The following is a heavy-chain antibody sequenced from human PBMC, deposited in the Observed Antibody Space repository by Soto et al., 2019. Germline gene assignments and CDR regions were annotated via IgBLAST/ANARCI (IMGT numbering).Heavy chain of an antibody. J-gene: IGHJ5*02. V-gene: IGHV4-61*01. CDR2: VHSSGIT. CDR1: GGSVSNDNFY. CDR3: ARGLTMGQLPSHFDH. Sequence: NPXGTLYITCTVSGGSVSNDNFYWSWIRQPPGKGLEWIGYVHSSGITNYNPSLKRRVTISVDTSRNQFSLRLSSVTAADTAVYYCARGLTMGQLPSHFDHWGQGTLVTVSS. D-gene: IGHD3-16*01.